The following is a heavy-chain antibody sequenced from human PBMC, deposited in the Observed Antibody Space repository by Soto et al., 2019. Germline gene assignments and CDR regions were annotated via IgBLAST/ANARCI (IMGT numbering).Heavy chain of an antibody. D-gene: IGHD4-4*01. Sequence: GGSLRLSCAASGFTFSSFGMNWVRQAPGKGLEWVSLISDSGGSTYHSDSVKGRFTISRDNSKNTLYLQMNSLRAEDTAVYYCAKAATITTLYNFDFWGQGTLVTVSS. V-gene: IGHV3-23*01. CDR3: AKAATITTLYNFDF. CDR1: GFTFSSFG. J-gene: IGHJ4*02. CDR2: ISDSGGST.